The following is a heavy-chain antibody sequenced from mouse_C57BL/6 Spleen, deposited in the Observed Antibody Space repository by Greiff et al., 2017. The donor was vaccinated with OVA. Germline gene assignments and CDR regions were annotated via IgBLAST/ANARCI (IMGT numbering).Heavy chain of an antibody. D-gene: IGHD1-1*01. CDR2: IYPSDSET. CDR3: ARGGTTVVATGFDY. CDR1: GYTFTSYW. J-gene: IGHJ2*01. Sequence: QSCKASGYTFTSYWMDWVKQRPGQGLEWIGNIYPSDSETHYNQKFKDKATLTVDKSSSTAYMQLSSLTSEDSAVYYCARGGTTVVATGFDYWGQGTTLTVSS. V-gene: IGHV1-61*01.